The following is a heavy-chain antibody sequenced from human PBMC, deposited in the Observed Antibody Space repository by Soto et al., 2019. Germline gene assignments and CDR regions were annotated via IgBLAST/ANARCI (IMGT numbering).Heavy chain of an antibody. V-gene: IGHV4-4*07. CDR2: IYTSGST. J-gene: IGHJ6*02. CDR1: GGSISSYY. CDR3: ARVTSPYYYGSGSPYGMDV. D-gene: IGHD3-10*01. Sequence: LSLTCTVSGGSISSYYWSWIRQPAGKGLEWIGRIYTSGSTNYNPSLKSRVTMSVDTSKNQFSLKLSSVTAADTAVYYCARVTSPYYYGSGSPYGMDVWGQGTTVTVS.